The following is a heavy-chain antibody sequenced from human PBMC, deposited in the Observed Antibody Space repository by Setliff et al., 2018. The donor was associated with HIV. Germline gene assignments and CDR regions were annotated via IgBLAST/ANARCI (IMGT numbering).Heavy chain of an antibody. CDR2: IYWDDDK. CDR3: AHILQDPPSHFYYYFYMDV. V-gene: IGHV2-5*02. J-gene: IGHJ6*03. D-gene: IGHD3-3*02. CDR1: GFSLSTSGEC. Sequence: SGPTLVNPTQTLTLTCTFSGFSLSTSGECVGWIRQPPGKALEWLALIYWDDDKRYSPSLKSRLTITKDTSKNQVVLTMTNMDPVDTATYYCAHILQDPPSHFYYYFYMDVWGKGTTVTVSS.